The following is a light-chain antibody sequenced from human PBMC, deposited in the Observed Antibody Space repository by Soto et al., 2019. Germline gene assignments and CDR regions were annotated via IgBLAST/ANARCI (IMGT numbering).Light chain of an antibody. CDR1: SSDVGGYDY. V-gene: IGLV2-14*03. J-gene: IGLJ2*01. CDR2: DVS. CDR3: SSYTTSSSVV. Sequence: QSVLTQPASVSGSPGQSITISCTGTSSDVGGYDYVSWYQHHPGKAPKLMIYDVSNRPSGVSNRFSGSKSANTAYLTISALQAADEADYYCSSYTTSSSVVFGGGTKVNVL.